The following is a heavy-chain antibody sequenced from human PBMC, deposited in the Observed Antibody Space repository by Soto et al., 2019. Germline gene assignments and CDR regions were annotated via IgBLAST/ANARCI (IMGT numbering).Heavy chain of an antibody. CDR3: AKDTSARAADYYYSGMDV. D-gene: IGHD6-13*01. Sequence: GGSLRLSCAASGFTFSSYAMSWVRQAPGKGLEWVSAISGSGGSTYYADSVKGRFTISRDNSKNTLYLQMNSLRAEDTAVYYCAKDTSARAADYYYSGMDVWGQGTTVTVSS. CDR2: ISGSGGST. CDR1: GFTFSSYA. J-gene: IGHJ6*02. V-gene: IGHV3-23*01.